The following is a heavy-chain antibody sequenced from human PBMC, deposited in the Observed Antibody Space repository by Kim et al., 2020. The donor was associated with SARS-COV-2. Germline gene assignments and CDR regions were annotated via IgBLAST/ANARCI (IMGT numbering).Heavy chain of an antibody. V-gene: IGHV3-9*01. CDR3: AKDGGYSYGYFYFDY. Sequence: DSCKGPFTIPRDNAKNALYLQMNSLRPEDTAFYYCAKDGGYSYGYFYFDYWGQGTLITVSS. J-gene: IGHJ4*02. D-gene: IGHD5-18*01.